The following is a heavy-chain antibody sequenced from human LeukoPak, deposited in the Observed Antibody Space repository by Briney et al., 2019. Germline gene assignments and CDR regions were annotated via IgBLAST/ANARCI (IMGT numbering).Heavy chain of an antibody. CDR3: ARNFRGLWSGYYDLREYYYGLDV. CDR1: GGSINTYY. Sequence: SETLSLTCTVSGGSINTYYWSWIRQSPGKGLERIAYVYYTGSTNYNPSLRSRVTISVDTSKNQFSLKMSSVTTADTAVYYCARNFRGLWSGYYDLREYYYGLDVWGRGTTVTVSS. V-gene: IGHV4-59*01. J-gene: IGHJ6*02. D-gene: IGHD3-3*01. CDR2: VYYTGST.